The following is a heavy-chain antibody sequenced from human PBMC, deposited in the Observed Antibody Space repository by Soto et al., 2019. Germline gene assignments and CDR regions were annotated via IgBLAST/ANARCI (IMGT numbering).Heavy chain of an antibody. CDR3: AAATVKQDHYYYYYMDV. CDR2: IVVGSGNT. CDR1: GFTFTSTA. D-gene: IGHD3-22*01. J-gene: IGHJ6*03. Sequence: QMPLVQSGPEVKKPGTSVKVSCKASGFTFTSTAMQWVRQARGQRLEWIGWIVVGSGNTNYAQKFQERVTITRDMSTSTAYMELSSLRSEDTAVYYCAAATVKQDHYYYYYMDVWGKGTTVTVSS. V-gene: IGHV1-58*02.